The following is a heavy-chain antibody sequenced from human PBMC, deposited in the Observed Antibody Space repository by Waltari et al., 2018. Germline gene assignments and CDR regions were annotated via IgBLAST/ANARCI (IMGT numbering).Heavy chain of an antibody. V-gene: IGHV4-31*03. CDR3: ARWFGEPGWFDP. CDR2: IYYSGST. J-gene: IGHJ5*02. D-gene: IGHD3-10*01. Sequence: QVQLQESGPGLVKPSQTLSLTCTVSGGSISSGGHYWSWIRQHPGKGLEWIGYIYYSGSTYYNPSLKSRVTISVDTSKNQFSLKLSSVTAADTAVYYCARWFGEPGWFDPWGQGTLVTVSS. CDR1: GGSISSGGHY.